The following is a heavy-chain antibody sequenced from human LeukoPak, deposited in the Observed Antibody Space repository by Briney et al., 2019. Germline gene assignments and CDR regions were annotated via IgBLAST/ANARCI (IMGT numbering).Heavy chain of an antibody. V-gene: IGHV3-48*02. CDR2: ISSSSSTI. CDR1: GFNFNTYA. D-gene: IGHD2-2*01. J-gene: IGHJ4*02. Sequence: GGSLRLSCAASGFNFNTYAMNWVRQAPGKGLEWISYISSSSSTIYYADSVKGRFSISRDNAKNSVYLEMNSPGDEDTAVYYCTRVGGYQLPKFYYWGRGTLVTVSS. CDR3: TRVGGYQLPKFYY.